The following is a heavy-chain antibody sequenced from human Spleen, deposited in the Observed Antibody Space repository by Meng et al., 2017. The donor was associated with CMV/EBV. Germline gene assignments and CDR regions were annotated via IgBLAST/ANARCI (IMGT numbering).Heavy chain of an antibody. V-gene: IGHV5-51*01. Sequence: GGSLRLSCKGSGYIFNNFWIAWVRQMPGKGLEWMGTIYPVDSDTRYSPSFQGQVTISADRSISTAYLQWSSLKASDTAMYYCARHFNRDWHFDFWGRGTLVTVSS. D-gene: IGHD3-10*01. J-gene: IGHJ2*01. CDR3: ARHFNRDWHFDF. CDR1: GYIFNNFW. CDR2: IYPVDSDT.